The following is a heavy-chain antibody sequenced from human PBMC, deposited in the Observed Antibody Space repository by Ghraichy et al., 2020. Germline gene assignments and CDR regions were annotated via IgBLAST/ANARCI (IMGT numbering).Heavy chain of an antibody. CDR1: ASTFPGYY. CDR2: ISPDGGGK. D-gene: IGHD2-15*01. V-gene: IGHV1-2*06. Sequence: ASVKVSCKASASTFPGYYFHWVRQAPGQGLEWMGRISPDGGGKIYAHKFQVRVTLTSDMSNNTLTMELRALTSDDTAVYYCTRGAPGYWGYFDSWGPGTLVTVSS. CDR3: TRGAPGYWGYFDS. J-gene: IGHJ4*03.